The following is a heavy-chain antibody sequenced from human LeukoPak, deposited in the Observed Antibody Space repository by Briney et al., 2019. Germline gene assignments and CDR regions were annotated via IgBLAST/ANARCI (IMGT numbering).Heavy chain of an antibody. V-gene: IGHV4-34*01. CDR2: INHSGST. Sequence: PSETLSLTCAVYGGSFSGYYWSWIRQPPGKGLEWIGEINHSGSTNYNPSLKSRVTISVDKSKNQFSLKLSSVTAADTAVYYCAGGYGGELDYWGQGTLVTVSS. CDR3: AGGYGGELDY. D-gene: IGHD4-23*01. J-gene: IGHJ4*02. CDR1: GGSFSGYY.